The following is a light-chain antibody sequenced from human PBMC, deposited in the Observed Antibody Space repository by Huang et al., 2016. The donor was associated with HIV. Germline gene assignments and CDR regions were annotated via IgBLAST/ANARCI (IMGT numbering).Light chain of an antibody. CDR1: QTISNW. V-gene: IGKV1-5*03. CDR2: KAS. Sequence: DIQMIQSPSTLSASVGDRVTITCRASQTISNWLAWYQQKPGKAPKVLIYKASRLESGVPSRFSGSGSGTEFTLTISSLQPDDFATYYCQQYTTFSWTFGQGTKVEIK. J-gene: IGKJ1*01. CDR3: QQYTTFSWT.